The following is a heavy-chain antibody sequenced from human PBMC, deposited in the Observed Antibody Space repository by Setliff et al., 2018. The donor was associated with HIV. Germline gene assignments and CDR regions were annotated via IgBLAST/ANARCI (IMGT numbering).Heavy chain of an antibody. J-gene: IGHJ4*02. Sequence: KPSETLSLTCAVYGGPFSGYYWGWIRQSSGKGLEWIGTIYSNGRTYYNPSLKSRLTMSVDTSKNQFSLKLSSVTAADTAVYYCARRGAYSSGWYQVGFDYWGQGTLVTVSS. CDR1: GGPFSGYY. V-gene: IGHV4-34*01. CDR2: IYSNGRT. D-gene: IGHD6-19*01. CDR3: ARRGAYSSGWYQVGFDY.